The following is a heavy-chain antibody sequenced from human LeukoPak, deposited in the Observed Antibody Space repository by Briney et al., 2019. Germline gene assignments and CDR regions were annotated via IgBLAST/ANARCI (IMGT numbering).Heavy chain of an antibody. D-gene: IGHD4-11*01. V-gene: IGHV3-7*01. CDR2: INQDGSER. Sequence: GGSLRLSCVASGFTFVSHWMTWVRQAPGKGLEWVANINQDGSERYYVDSVKGRFTISRDNAKNSLYLQMNSLRAEDAAVYYCAKEGPYSNSYYYYYMDVWGKGTTVTISS. J-gene: IGHJ6*03. CDR1: GFTFVSHW. CDR3: AKEGPYSNSYYYYYMDV.